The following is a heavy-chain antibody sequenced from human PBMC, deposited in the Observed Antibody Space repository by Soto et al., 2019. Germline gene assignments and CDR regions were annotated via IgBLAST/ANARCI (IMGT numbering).Heavy chain of an antibody. CDR2: IYYSGST. D-gene: IGHD4-4*01. V-gene: IGHV4-59*01. J-gene: IGHJ6*02. Sequence: QPQGKGLEWIGYIYYSGSTNYNPSLKSRVTISVDTSKNQFSLKLSSVTAADTAVYYCARVGSKSFYYATDVWGQGTTVTVS. CDR3: ARVGSKSFYYATDV.